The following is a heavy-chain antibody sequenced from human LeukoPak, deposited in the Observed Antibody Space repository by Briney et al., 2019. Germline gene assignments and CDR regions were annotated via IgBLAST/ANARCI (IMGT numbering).Heavy chain of an antibody. D-gene: IGHD1-26*01. CDR3: ARVVGATDY. Sequence: ASVTVSCKASGYTFASYCMHCVRQAPGQVLEWMGISNPSGGSTSYAQKFQGRATMTRDTSTSTVYMELSSLRSEDTAVYYCARVVGATDYWGQGTLVTVSS. CDR1: GYTFASYC. J-gene: IGHJ4*02. CDR2: SNPSGGST. V-gene: IGHV1-46*01.